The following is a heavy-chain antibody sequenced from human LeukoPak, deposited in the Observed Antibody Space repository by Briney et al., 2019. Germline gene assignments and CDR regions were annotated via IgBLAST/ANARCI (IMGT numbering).Heavy chain of an antibody. CDR1: GFTFSDVY. CDR2: ISSSGSST. J-gene: IGHJ4*02. V-gene: IGHV3-11*06. CDR3: ARDRGRVAGEYFDY. Sequence: GRSLRLSCAASGFTFSDVYMSWIRQAPGKGLEWVSYISSSGSSTKYADSVKGRFTISRDNAKNSLYLQMNSLRVEDTAVYYCARDRGRVAGEYFDYWGQGTLVTVSS. D-gene: IGHD6-19*01.